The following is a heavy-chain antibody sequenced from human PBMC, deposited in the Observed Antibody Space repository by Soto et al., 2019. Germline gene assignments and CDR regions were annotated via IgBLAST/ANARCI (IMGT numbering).Heavy chain of an antibody. Sequence: SETLSLTCTVSGDSINNADYYWSWIRQPPGKGLEWIGYISNSGSTFHNPSLRGRLSMSIDTSKNQFSLRLTSVTAADTAVYYCARYKVGGSGTYYTAWFDPWGQGTLLTVSS. J-gene: IGHJ5*02. CDR2: ISNSGST. CDR1: GDSINNADYY. D-gene: IGHD3-10*01. V-gene: IGHV4-30-4*01. CDR3: ARYKVGGSGTYYTAWFDP.